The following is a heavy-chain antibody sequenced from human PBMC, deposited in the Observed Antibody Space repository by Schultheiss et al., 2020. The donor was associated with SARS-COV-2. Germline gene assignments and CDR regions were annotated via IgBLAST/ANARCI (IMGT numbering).Heavy chain of an antibody. Sequence: GESLKISCAASGFTFSSYAMNWVRQAPGKGLEWVSYISSSGSTIYYADSVKGRFTISRDNAKNSLYLQMNSLRAEDTAVYYCARDWVYYDFWSGYETNWFDPWGQGTLVTVSS. CDR3: ARDWVYYDFWSGYETNWFDP. J-gene: IGHJ5*02. CDR1: GFTFSSYA. CDR2: ISSSGSTI. V-gene: IGHV3-48*03. D-gene: IGHD3-3*01.